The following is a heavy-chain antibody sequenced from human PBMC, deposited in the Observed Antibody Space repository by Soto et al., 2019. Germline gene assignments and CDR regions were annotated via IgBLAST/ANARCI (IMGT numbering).Heavy chain of an antibody. V-gene: IGHV3-23*01. D-gene: IGHD2-15*01. J-gene: IGHJ4*02. CDR1: GFTFSSYA. CDR3: AKRYCSGGSCYPNDY. CDR2: ISGSGGST. Sequence: PVGSLRLSCAASGFTFSSYAMSWVRQAPGKGLEWVSAISGSGGSTYYADSVKGRFTISRDNSKNTLYLQMNSLRAEDTAVYYCAKRYCSGGSCYPNDYWGQGTLVTVSS.